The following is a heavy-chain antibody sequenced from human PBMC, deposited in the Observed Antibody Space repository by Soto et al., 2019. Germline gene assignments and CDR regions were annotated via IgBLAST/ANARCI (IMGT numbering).Heavy chain of an antibody. D-gene: IGHD4-4*01. V-gene: IGHV3-21*01. CDR1: GFTFSSYS. Sequence: GGSLRLSCASSGFTFSSYSMNWVRQAPGKGLEWVSSISSSSSYIYYADSVKGRFTISRDNAKNSLYLQMNSLRAEDTAVYYCARAPYSNYYYGMDVWGQGTTVTVSS. CDR2: ISSSSSYI. J-gene: IGHJ6*02. CDR3: ARAPYSNYYYGMDV.